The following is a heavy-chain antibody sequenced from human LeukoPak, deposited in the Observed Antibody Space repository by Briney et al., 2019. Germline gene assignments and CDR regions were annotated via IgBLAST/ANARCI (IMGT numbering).Heavy chain of an antibody. CDR2: ISSSSSTI. D-gene: IGHD3-22*01. CDR3: ARDRPVYYYDSSGAFDY. CDR1: GSTFSSYS. Sequence: GGSLRLSCAASGSTFSSYSMNWVRQAPGKGLEWVSYISSSSSTIYYADSVKGRFTISRDNAKNSLYLQMNSLRAEDTAVYYCARDRPVYYYDSSGAFDYWGQGTLVTVSS. V-gene: IGHV3-48*01. J-gene: IGHJ4*02.